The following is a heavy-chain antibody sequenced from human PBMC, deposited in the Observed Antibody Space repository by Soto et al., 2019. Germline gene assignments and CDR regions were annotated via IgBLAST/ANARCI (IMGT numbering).Heavy chain of an antibody. CDR1: GFTFSSYA. J-gene: IGHJ4*02. V-gene: IGHV3-30*04. D-gene: IGHD6-19*01. CDR2: ISYDGSNK. CDR3: ARDRDSDALAGLFDY. Sequence: GGSLRLSCAASGFTFSSYAMHWVRQAPGKGLEWVAVISYDGSNKYYADSVKGRFTISKDNSKNTLYLQMNSLRAEDTAVYYCARDRDSDALAGLFDYWGQGTLVTVSS.